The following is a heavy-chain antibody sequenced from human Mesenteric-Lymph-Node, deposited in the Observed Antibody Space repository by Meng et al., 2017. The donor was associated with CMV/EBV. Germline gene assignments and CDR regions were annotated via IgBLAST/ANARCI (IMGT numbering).Heavy chain of an antibody. CDR2: VHYTGST. CDR3: ARPFPSWQSPRLDPFGA. Sequence: QLQLPESGPGQVKPSATLSLTCTVSGDSISSFYYWGWIRQPPGRGLEWIGSVHYTGSTYYSPSLKSRVTVSVDTSKNQFSLRLTSVTAADTAVYYCARPFPSWQSPRLDPFGAWGQGTLVTVSS. J-gene: IGHJ5*02. V-gene: IGHV4-39*01. D-gene: IGHD6-19*01. CDR1: GDSISSFYY.